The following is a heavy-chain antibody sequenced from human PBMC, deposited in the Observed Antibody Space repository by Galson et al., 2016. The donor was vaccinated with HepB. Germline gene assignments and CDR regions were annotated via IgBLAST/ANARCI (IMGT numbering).Heavy chain of an antibody. Sequence: SLRLSCAASGFTFSSYSMNWVRQAPGKGLEWISYISISSSTIYYADSVRGRFAISRDNAKNSLYLQMNSLRDEDTAVYYCARDMSSFYNYYYYGMDVWGQGTTVTGSS. CDR2: ISISSSTI. J-gene: IGHJ6*02. V-gene: IGHV3-48*02. CDR1: GFTFSSYS. D-gene: IGHD6-13*01. CDR3: ARDMSSFYNYYYYGMDV.